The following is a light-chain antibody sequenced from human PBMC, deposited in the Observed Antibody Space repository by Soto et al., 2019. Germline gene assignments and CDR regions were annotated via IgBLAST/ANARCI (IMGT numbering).Light chain of an antibody. CDR2: DVS. CDR1: SSDVGGYNY. V-gene: IGLV2-11*01. CDR3: CSYAGSDTDV. J-gene: IGLJ2*01. Sequence: QSALTQPRSVSGSPGQSVTISCTGTSSDVGGYNYVSWYQQHPGKAPKLIIYDVSERPSGVPDRFSGSKSGNTASLTISGLQADDEADYYCCSYAGSDTDVFGGGTKVTVL.